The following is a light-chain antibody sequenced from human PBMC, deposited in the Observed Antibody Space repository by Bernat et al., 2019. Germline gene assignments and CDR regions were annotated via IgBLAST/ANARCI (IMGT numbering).Light chain of an antibody. CDR3: QRYGT. CDR1: QDISNK. V-gene: IGKV1-33*01. CDR2: DAS. Sequence: DVQMTQSPSSLSASVGYRVTITCQASQDISNKLNCYQQKPGKAPKLLIYDASNLETGVPSRFSGSGSGTDFTFTINSLQPDDIATYYCQRYGTFGQGTRLEIK. J-gene: IGKJ2*01.